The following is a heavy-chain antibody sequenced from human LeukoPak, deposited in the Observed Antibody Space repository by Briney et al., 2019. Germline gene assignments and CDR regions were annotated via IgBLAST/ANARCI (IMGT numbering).Heavy chain of an antibody. D-gene: IGHD3-22*01. J-gene: IGHJ4*02. Sequence: GESLKISCEASGYKFNSFWIAWVRQMPGKGLEWMGIIYPGDSDTRYSQSFQGQVTISANKSINTAYLQWGSLKASDTAIYYCARLYDTTGYSQFYFDYWGQGTLVTVSS. CDR2: IYPGDSDT. CDR1: GYKFNSFW. V-gene: IGHV5-51*01. CDR3: ARLYDTTGYSQFYFDY.